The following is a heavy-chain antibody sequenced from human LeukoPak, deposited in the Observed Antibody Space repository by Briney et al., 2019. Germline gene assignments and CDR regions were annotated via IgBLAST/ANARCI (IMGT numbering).Heavy chain of an antibody. CDR1: GFTVSSNY. J-gene: IGHJ4*02. V-gene: IGHV3-30*02. CDR3: AKDPSFRPGYFDY. Sequence: PGGSLRLSCAASGFTVSSNYMSWVRQAPGKGLEWVAFIRYDGSNKYYADSVKGRFTISRDNSKNTLYLQMNSLRAEDTAVYYCAKDPSFRPGYFDYWGQGTLVTVSS. CDR2: IRYDGSNK.